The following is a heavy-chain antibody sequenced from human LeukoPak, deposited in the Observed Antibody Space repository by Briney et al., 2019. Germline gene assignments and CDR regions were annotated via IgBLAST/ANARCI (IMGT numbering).Heavy chain of an antibody. D-gene: IGHD3-3*01. J-gene: IGHJ4*02. V-gene: IGHV4-61*01. CDR3: QSRFLEWLLDY. Sequence: SETLSLTCTVSGGFVSSSSYYWSWIRQPLGKGLEWIGYIFYSGSTNYNPSLKSRVTISVDTSKNQFSLRLSSVTAADTAMYYCQSRFLEWLLDYWGQGTLVSVSS. CDR2: IFYSGST. CDR1: GGFVSSSSYY.